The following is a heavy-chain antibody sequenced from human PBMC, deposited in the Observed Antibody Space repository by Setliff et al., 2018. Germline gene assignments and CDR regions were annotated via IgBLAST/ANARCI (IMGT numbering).Heavy chain of an antibody. Sequence: GASVKVSCKASGYTFTSYAIHWVRQAPGQRLEWMGWINPDNGNRKYSQKFQGRVTITRDTSASTAYMELSSLISEDTAVYYCARRPYDSSGYFNYWGQGTLVTVSS. J-gene: IGHJ4*02. CDR1: GYTFTSYA. V-gene: IGHV1-3*01. CDR2: INPDNGNR. CDR3: ARRPYDSSGYFNY. D-gene: IGHD3-22*01.